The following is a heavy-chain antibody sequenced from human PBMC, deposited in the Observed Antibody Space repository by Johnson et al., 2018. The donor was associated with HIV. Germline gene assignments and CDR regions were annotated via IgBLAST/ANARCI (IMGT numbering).Heavy chain of an antibody. Sequence: VQLVESGGGLVQPGGSLRLSCAASGFTVSSNYMSWVRQAPGKGLDWVSVIYSGGSTYYADSMKGRFTISRDNSKNTLYLQMNSLIPEDTAVYYCCYGSGTYDGPAFDIWGQGTVVIVSS. J-gene: IGHJ3*02. CDR3: CYGSGTYDGPAFDI. V-gene: IGHV3-66*02. CDR2: IYSGGST. CDR1: GFTVSSNY. D-gene: IGHD3-10*01.